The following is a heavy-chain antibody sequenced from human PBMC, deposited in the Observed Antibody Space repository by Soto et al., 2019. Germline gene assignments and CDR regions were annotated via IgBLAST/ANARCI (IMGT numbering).Heavy chain of an antibody. CDR3: ARPLWRDDYNWGYFDL. Sequence: QVQLMESGGGVVQPGRSLRLSCAASGLTFSSYAMHWVRQAPGKGLEWVAVISYDGSNKYYADSVKGRFTISRDNSKNTLYLQMNSLRAEDTAVYYCARPLWRDDYNWGYFDLWRRGTLVTVSS. CDR2: ISYDGSNK. J-gene: IGHJ2*01. V-gene: IGHV3-30-3*01. CDR1: GLTFSSYA. D-gene: IGHD4-4*01.